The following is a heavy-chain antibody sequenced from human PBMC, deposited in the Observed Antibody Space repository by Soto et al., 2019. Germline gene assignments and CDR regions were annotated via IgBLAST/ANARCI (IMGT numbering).Heavy chain of an antibody. Sequence: EVQLLESGGGLVQPGGSLRLSCAASGFTFSSYAMSWVRQAPGKGLEWVSAISGSGGSTYYADSVKGRFTISRDNSKNALYLQMSSLRAEDTAGYYCANSPVLLVRGGYYFGYWGRGTLVTVSS. CDR3: ANSPVLLVRGGYYFGY. CDR1: GFTFSSYA. CDR2: ISGSGGST. J-gene: IGHJ4*02. V-gene: IGHV3-23*01. D-gene: IGHD3-10*01.